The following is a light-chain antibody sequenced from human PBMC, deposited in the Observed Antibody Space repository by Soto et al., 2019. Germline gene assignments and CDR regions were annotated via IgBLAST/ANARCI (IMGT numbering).Light chain of an antibody. CDR3: QESSSTPWT. Sequence: DIQVTQSPSSLSGSVGDIVTITCRASQSISSYLNWYQQKPGKAPKLLIYAASSLQSGVPSRFSGSGSGTDFTLTISSLQPEDFAPYYCQESSSTPWTFGQGTKVDFK. J-gene: IGKJ1*01. CDR2: AAS. CDR1: QSISSY. V-gene: IGKV1-39*01.